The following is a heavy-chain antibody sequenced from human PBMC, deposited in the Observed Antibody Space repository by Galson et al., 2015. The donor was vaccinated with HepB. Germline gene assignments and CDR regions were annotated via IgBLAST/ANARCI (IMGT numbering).Heavy chain of an antibody. CDR1: GFTFSPIW. D-gene: IGHD7-27*01. V-gene: IGHV3-7*03. CDR3: ARDWNWGLDY. J-gene: IGHJ4*02. CDR2: IKGDGSEE. Sequence: SLRLSCAASGFTFSPIWMSWVRQAPGKGLEWVANIKGDGSEEYYVDSEKGRFTISRDNARNSLYLQMNSLTAEDTALYYCARDWNWGLDYWGQGTLVTVSS.